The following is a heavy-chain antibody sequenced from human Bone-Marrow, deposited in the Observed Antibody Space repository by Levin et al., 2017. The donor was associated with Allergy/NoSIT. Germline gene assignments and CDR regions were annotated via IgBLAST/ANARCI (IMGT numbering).Heavy chain of an antibody. V-gene: IGHV4-4*02. CDR2: IFHTGNT. Sequence: PSETLSLTCVVSGGSISSSNWWSWVRQSPGKGLEWIGDIFHTGNTNQNLSLGSRVSISVDKANNHFSLRLTSVTAADTAVYYCARVGSYRWETHHDYYYYGMDVWGRGTTVTVSS. CDR1: GGSISSSNW. CDR3: ARVGSYRWETHHDYYYYGMDV. J-gene: IGHJ6*02. D-gene: IGHD1-26*01.